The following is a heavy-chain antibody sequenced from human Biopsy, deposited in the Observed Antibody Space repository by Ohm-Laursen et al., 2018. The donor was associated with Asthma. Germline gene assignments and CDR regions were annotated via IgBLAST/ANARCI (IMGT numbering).Heavy chain of an antibody. V-gene: IGHV1-69*13. CDR1: GDSFSNYA. J-gene: IGHJ6*02. D-gene: IGHD5-12*01. Sequence: SVKVACNASGDSFSNYAISWVRQAPGQGLGWMGGLIPVLGTPVHAQMFEGRVTITADESTSTAYMELSSLSSEDTAVYYCARGYSGSDRIVYYYSGLEVWGQGTTVTVSS. CDR3: ARGYSGSDRIVYYYSGLEV. CDR2: LIPVLGTP.